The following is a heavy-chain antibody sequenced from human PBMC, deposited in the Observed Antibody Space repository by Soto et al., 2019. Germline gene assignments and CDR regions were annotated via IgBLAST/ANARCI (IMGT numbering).Heavy chain of an antibody. CDR3: ATTHCSSTSCYPTEHRDYYYGMDV. V-gene: IGHV5-10-1*01. CDR2: IDPSDSYT. J-gene: IGHJ6*02. Sequence: GESLKISCKGSGYSFTSYWISWVRQMPGKGLEWTGRIDPSDSYTNYSPSFQGHVTISADKSISTAYLQWSSLKASDTAMYYCATTHCSSTSCYPTEHRDYYYGMDVWGQGTTVTVSS. CDR1: GYSFTSYW. D-gene: IGHD2-2*01.